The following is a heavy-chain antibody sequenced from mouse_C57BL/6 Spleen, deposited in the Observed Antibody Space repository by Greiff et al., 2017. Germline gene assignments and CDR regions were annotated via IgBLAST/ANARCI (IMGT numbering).Heavy chain of an antibody. D-gene: IGHD2-5*01. CDR2: IDPETGGT. V-gene: IGHV1-15*01. CDR3: TREHSNYGYFDY. Sequence: QVQLQQSGAELVRPGASVTLSCKASGYTFTDYEMHWVKQTPVHGLEWIGAIDPETGGTAYNQKFKGKAILTADKSSSTAYMELRSLTSEDSAVYYCTREHSNYGYFDYWGKGTTLTVSS. CDR1: GYTFTDYE. J-gene: IGHJ2*01.